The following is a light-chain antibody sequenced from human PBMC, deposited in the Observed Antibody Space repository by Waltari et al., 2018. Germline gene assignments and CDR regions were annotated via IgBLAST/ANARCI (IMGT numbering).Light chain of an antibody. J-gene: IGLJ3*02. CDR3: FSYTTSSTWV. Sequence: QSALTQPASVSGSPGPSITISCTGSTSDLVDYHYVSWYQQHPDKAPRLMIYEVSNRPSGVSNRFSGSKSGNTASLTISGLQAEDEADYYCFSYTTSSTWVFGGGTKLTVL. V-gene: IGLV2-14*01. CDR2: EVS. CDR1: TSDLVDYHY.